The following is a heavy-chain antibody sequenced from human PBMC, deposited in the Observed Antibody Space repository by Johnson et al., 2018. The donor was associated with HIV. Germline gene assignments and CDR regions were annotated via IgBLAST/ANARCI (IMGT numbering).Heavy chain of an antibody. D-gene: IGHD6-13*01. V-gene: IGHV3-66*01. CDR1: GITVSSNY. J-gene: IGHJ3*02. CDR2: IYSGDTT. CDR3: ARDPAAAALRAFDI. Sequence: VQLVESGGALVQPGGSLRLSCAASGITVSSNYMSWVRQAPGKGLEWVSVIYSGDTTYYADSVKGRFTISRDNSKNTLYLQMNSLRAEDTAVYYCARDPAAAALRAFDIWGQGTMVTVSS.